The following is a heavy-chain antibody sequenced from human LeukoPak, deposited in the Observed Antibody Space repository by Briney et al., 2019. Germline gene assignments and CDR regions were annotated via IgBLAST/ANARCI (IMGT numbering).Heavy chain of an antibody. V-gene: IGHV3-33*06. CDR2: IWYDGSNK. CDR3: AKASHCYYYDSSGYCSYFDY. J-gene: IGHJ4*02. CDR1: GFTFSSYG. D-gene: IGHD3-22*01. Sequence: GGSLRLSCAASGFTFSSYGMHWVRQAPGKGLEWVAVIWYDGSNKYYADSVKGRFTISRDNSKNTLYLQMNSLRAEDTAVYYCAKASHCYYYDSSGYCSYFDYWGQGTLVSVSS.